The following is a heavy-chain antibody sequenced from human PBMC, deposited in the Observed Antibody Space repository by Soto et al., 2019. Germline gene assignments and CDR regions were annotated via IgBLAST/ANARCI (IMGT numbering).Heavy chain of an antibody. CDR3: ARGPTHYDFWSGTIGGKYYFDY. CDR1: GGSFSGYY. Sequence: QVQLQQWGAGLLKPSETLSLTCAVYGGSFSGYYWSWIRQPPGKGLEWIGEINHSGSTNYNPSLKSRVTISVDTSKNKFSLKLSSVTDADTAVYYCARGPTHYDFWSGTIGGKYYFDYWGQGTLVTVSS. J-gene: IGHJ4*02. V-gene: IGHV4-34*01. CDR2: INHSGST. D-gene: IGHD3-3*01.